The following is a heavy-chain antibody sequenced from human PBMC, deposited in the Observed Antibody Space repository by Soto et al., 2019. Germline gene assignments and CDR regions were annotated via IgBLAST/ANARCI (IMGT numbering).Heavy chain of an antibody. V-gene: IGHV4-31*03. Sequence: QVQLQESGPGLVKPSQTLSLTCTVSGGSISSGGYYWSWIRQHPGKGLEWIGYIYYSGSTYYNPSLKSRVTISVDTSKNQFSLKLSSVTAADTAVYYCARGRSSSHYYYYMDVWGKGTMVTVSS. D-gene: IGHD6-6*01. CDR2: IYYSGST. J-gene: IGHJ6*03. CDR3: ARGRSSSHYYYYMDV. CDR1: GGSISSGGYY.